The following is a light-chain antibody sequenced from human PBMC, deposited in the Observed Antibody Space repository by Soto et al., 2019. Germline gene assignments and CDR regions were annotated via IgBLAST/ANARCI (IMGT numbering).Light chain of an antibody. CDR3: QQYDSYPWT. CDR1: QGISSY. V-gene: IGKV1-8*01. Sequence: AIRMTQSPSSFSASTGDRVTITCRASQGISSYLAWYQQKPGKAPKLLIYAASPLQSGVPSRFSGSGSGTEFTLTIRCIQSEDFATYCCQQYDSYPWTFGQGNKVEIK. J-gene: IGKJ1*01. CDR2: AAS.